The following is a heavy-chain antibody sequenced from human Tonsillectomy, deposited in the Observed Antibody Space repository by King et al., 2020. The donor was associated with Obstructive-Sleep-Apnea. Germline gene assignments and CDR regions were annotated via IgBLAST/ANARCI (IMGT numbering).Heavy chain of an antibody. D-gene: IGHD4-17*01. Sequence: VQLVESGGGLVKPGESLRLSCAASGLTFANAWMSWVRQTSGKGLEWVGRLKSKVDGGKTDYAAPVTGRISISRDDLRNTLYLQLNILMIEDSAVYYCTTDPGDYPDYWGQGTLVTASS. CDR3: TTDPGDYPDY. V-gene: IGHV3-15*01. CDR2: LKSKVDGGKT. CDR1: GLTFANAW. J-gene: IGHJ4*02.